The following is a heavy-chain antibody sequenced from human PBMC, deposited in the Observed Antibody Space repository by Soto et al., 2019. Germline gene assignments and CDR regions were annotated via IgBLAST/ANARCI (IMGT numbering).Heavy chain of an antibody. CDR3: ARVRYQLGTTAILWFDP. V-gene: IGHV4-59*01. Sequence: PSETLSLTCTVSGGSISSYYWSWIRQPPGKGLEWIGYIYYSGSTNYNPSLKSRVTISVDTSKNQFSLKLSSVTAADTAVYYCARVRYQLGTTAILWFDPWGQGTLVTVSS. J-gene: IGHJ5*02. CDR1: GGSISSYY. D-gene: IGHD2-2*01. CDR2: IYYSGST.